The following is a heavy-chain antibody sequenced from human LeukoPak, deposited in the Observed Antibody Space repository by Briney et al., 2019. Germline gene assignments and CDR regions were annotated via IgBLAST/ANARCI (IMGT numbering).Heavy chain of an antibody. CDR1: GGTFSSYA. CDR2: IIPIFDTP. CDR3: ARGSSDSSGFHPIFDY. J-gene: IGHJ4*02. V-gene: IGHV1-69*05. Sequence: ASVKVSCKASGGTFSSYAISWVRQAPGQGLEWMGGIIPIFDTPNSAQRFQGRVTLTTDESTSTAYMELSSLRSEDTAVYYCARGSSDSSGFHPIFDYWGQGTLVTVSS. D-gene: IGHD3-22*01.